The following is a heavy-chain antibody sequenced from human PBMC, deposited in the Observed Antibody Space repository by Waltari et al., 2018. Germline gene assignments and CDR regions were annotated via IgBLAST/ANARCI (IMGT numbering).Heavy chain of an antibody. CDR1: GYTFTAVY. CDR3: ARDPLGPGDFVL. D-gene: IGHD7-27*01. J-gene: IGHJ2*01. Sequence: QVQVVQSGAGVKKPGTSVKVACKASGYTFTAVYMHWVRQAPGQGLEWMGWVHPNSGATSYAQKFQGRVTMTRDTSSSTSYMELSSLISDDTAIYYCARDPLGPGDFVLWRRGTLVTVSS. V-gene: IGHV1-2*02. CDR2: VHPNSGAT.